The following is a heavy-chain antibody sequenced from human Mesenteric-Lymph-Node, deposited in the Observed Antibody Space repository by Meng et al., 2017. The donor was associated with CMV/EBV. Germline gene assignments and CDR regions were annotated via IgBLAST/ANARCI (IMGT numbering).Heavy chain of an antibody. CDR2: IYYSGST. CDR1: GGSISSSSYY. V-gene: IGHV4-39*07. J-gene: IGHJ4*02. Sequence: SETLSLTCTVSGGSISSSSYYWGWIRQPPGKGLEWIGSIYYSGSTNYNPSLKSRVTISVDTSKNQFSLKLSSVTAADTAVYYCARYCTSISCYYTFDYWGQGTLVTVSS. D-gene: IGHD2-2*01. CDR3: ARYCTSISCYYTFDY.